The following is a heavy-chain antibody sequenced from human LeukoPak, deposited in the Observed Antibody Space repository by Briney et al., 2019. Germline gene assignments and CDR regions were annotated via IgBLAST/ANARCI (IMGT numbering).Heavy chain of an antibody. CDR2: IYYSGST. CDR3: ARASWWDCSSTSCYLYFDY. V-gene: IGHV4-59*01. CDR1: GGSISSYY. J-gene: IGHJ4*02. D-gene: IGHD2-2*01. Sequence: SETLSLTCTVSGGSISSYYWSWLRQPPGKGLEWIGYIYYSGSTNYNPSLKSRVTISVDTSKNQFSLKLSSVTAADTAVYYCARASWWDCSSTSCYLYFDYWGQGTLVTVSS.